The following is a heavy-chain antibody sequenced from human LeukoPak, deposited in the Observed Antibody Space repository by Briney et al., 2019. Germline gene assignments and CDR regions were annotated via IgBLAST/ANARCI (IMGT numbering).Heavy chain of an antibody. CDR3: ARNYGSGSYYWFDP. J-gene: IGHJ5*02. D-gene: IGHD3-10*01. Sequence: SETLSLTCAVYGGSFNGYYWSWIRQPPGKGLEWIGEINHSGSTNYNPSLKSRVTISVDTSKNQFSLKLSSVTAADTAVYYCARNYGSGSYYWFDPWGQGTLVTVSS. V-gene: IGHV4-34*01. CDR2: INHSGST. CDR1: GGSFNGYY.